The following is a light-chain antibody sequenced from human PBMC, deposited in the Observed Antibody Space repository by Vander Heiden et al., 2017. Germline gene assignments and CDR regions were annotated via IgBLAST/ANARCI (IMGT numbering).Light chain of an antibody. V-gene: IGKV3-15*01. CDR2: GAS. CDR1: QSVGSN. J-gene: IGKJ3*01. CDR3: QQYNNWPL. Sequence: EIVMTQSPATLSVSPGERATLSCRASQSVGSNLAWYQQKPGQAPRLLIYGASTRATGIPARFSGSGSGTEFTLTISSLQSEDFAVYYCQQYNNWPLFGPGTKVDIK.